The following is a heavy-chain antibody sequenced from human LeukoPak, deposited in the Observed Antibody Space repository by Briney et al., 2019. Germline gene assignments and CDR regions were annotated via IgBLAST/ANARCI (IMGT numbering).Heavy chain of an antibody. J-gene: IGHJ6*02. D-gene: IGHD6-25*01. V-gene: IGHV4-34*01. CDR3: ARDKGSRGYSGMDV. CDR2: INHSGST. CDR1: GGSFSGYY. Sequence: SETLSLTCAVYGGSFSGYYWSWIRQPPGKGLEWIGEINHSGSTNYNPSLKSRVTISVDTSKNQFSLKLSSVTAADTAVYYCARDKGSRGYSGMDVWGQGTTVTVSS.